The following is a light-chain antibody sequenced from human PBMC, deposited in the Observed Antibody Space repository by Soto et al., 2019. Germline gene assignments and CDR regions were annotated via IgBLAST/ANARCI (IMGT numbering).Light chain of an antibody. CDR3: QQYNNWSPVT. CDR2: GAS. J-gene: IGKJ4*01. V-gene: IGKV3-15*01. CDR1: QSVSSN. Sequence: EIVMTQSPATLSVSPGEGATLSCRASQSVSSNLAWYQQRPGQAPRLLIYGASTRATDIPARFSGSGSGTDFTLTISSLQSEDFAVYYCQQYNNWSPVTFGGGTKVEIK.